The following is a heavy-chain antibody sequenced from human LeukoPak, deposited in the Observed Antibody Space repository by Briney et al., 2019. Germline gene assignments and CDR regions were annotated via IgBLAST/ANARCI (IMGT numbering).Heavy chain of an antibody. CDR3: TTASASGYSSGHRIDY. CDR1: GFTFGNAW. D-gene: IGHD6-19*01. CDR2: IKSKTDGRTT. Sequence: GGSLRLSCAASGFTFGNAWMSWVRQAPGQGREWVGCIKSKTDGRTTDYAAPVKGRFTISRDDSKNTLYLQMNSLKTEDTAVYYCTTASASGYSSGHRIDYWGQGTLVTVSS. J-gene: IGHJ4*02. V-gene: IGHV3-15*01.